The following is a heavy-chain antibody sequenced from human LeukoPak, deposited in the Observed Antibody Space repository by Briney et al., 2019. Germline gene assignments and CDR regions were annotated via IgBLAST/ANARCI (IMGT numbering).Heavy chain of an antibody. V-gene: IGHV4-4*02. Sequence: SQTLSLTCAVSGGSISSSNWWCWVREPPGKGLEESGEISHSGSTNYNPSLKSRVTISVDKSKHQFSLKLSSVTAADTAVYYCASLRTGDFDYWGQGALVTVSS. CDR3: ASLRTGDFDY. J-gene: IGHJ4*02. CDR2: ISHSGST. CDR1: GGSISSSNW. D-gene: IGHD3-10*01.